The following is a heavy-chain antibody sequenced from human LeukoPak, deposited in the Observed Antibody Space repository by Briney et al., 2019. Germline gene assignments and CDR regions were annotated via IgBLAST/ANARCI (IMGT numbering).Heavy chain of an antibody. CDR2: ISLNSGGT. CDR3: AKEGGGLDY. Sequence: GASVKVSCKASGYMFTGYHMHWVRQAPGQELEWMGWISLNSGGTSYAQTFEGRVTMTRDTSISTAYMELSRLRSADTAVYYCAKEGGGLDYWGQGTLVTVSS. CDR1: GYMFTGYH. V-gene: IGHV1-2*02. J-gene: IGHJ4*02. D-gene: IGHD3-16*01.